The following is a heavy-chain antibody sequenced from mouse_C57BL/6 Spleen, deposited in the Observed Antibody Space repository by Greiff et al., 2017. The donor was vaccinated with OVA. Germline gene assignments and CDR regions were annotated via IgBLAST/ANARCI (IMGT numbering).Heavy chain of an antibody. CDR2: IRNKANGYTT. V-gene: IGHV7-3*03. J-gene: IGHJ3*01. CDR3: ALDQGWFAY. Sequence: EVQVVESGGGLVQPGGSLSLSCAASGFTFTDYYMSWVRQPPGKALEWLGFIRNKANGYTTEYSASVKGRFTISRDNSQSILYLQMNALRAEDSATYYCALDQGWFAYWGQGTLVTVSA. CDR1: GFTFTDYY.